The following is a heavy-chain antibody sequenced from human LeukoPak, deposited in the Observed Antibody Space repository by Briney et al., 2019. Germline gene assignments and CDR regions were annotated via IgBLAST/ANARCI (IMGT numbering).Heavy chain of an antibody. V-gene: IGHV3-33*01. J-gene: IGHJ4*02. CDR1: GFTFSSYG. D-gene: IGHD6-13*01. CDR3: ARRAAGRKYYFDY. Sequence: GGSLRLSCAASGFTFSSYGMHWVRQAPGKGLEWVAVIWYDGSNKYYADSVKGRFTISRDNSKNTLYLQMNSLRAEDTAVYYCARRAAGRKYYFDYWGQGTLVTVSS. CDR2: IWYDGSNK.